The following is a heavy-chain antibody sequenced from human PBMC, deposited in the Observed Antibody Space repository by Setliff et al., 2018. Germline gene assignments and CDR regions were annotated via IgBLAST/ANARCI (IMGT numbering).Heavy chain of an antibody. V-gene: IGHV3-21*01. CDR2: ISSRSSNI. Sequence: GGSLRLSCEGSGFSFSSHPMHWVRQAPGKGLEWVSSISSRSSNIYYADSVKGRFTITRDTSASTAYMDLSSLRAEDTAVYYCARLALTGYDSSGYYYALDYYYYMDVWGKGTTVTVSS. CDR3: ARLALTGYDSSGYYYALDYYYYMDV. CDR1: GFSFSSHP. J-gene: IGHJ6*03. D-gene: IGHD3-22*01.